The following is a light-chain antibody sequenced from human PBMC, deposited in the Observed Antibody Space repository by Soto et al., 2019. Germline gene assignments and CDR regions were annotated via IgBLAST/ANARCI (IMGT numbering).Light chain of an antibody. CDR1: SSDVGGYNY. CDR2: NVS. Sequence: QSVLTQPASVSGSPGQSITISCTGTSSDVGGYNYVSWYQQHPGKAPKLIIYNVSNRPSGVSNRFSGSKSGNTASLTISGLQAEDEGHYYCSSFTSSNTVLFGGGTKLT. J-gene: IGLJ2*01. V-gene: IGLV2-14*01. CDR3: SSFTSSNTVL.